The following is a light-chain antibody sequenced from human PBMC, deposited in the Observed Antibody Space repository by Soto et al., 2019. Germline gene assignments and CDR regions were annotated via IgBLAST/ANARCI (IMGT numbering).Light chain of an antibody. J-gene: IGKJ2*01. CDR1: QSVSSSY. V-gene: IGKV3-20*01. CDR3: QQYGSSPGYT. Sequence: EIVLTQSPGTLSLSPGERATLSCRASQSVSSSYLAWYQQKPGQAPRLLIYGASSMATGIPDRFSGSGSGTAFTLTISRLEPEDFAVYYCQQYGSSPGYTFGQGTKLEIK. CDR2: GAS.